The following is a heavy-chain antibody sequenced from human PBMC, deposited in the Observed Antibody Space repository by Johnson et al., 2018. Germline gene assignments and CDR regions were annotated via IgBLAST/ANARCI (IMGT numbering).Heavy chain of an antibody. J-gene: IGHJ3*01. CDR1: GFTFSNFA. CDR3: AGRRDVCRDAAAFDV. Sequence: QVQLVESGGGVVQPGRSLRLSCAASGFTFSNFAMHWVRQAPGKGLEWVAVISYDAVNIYYADSVKGRFTISRDNFRNTLYLQVSSLNTDDTAMYYCAGRRDVCRDAAAFDVWGQGTMVTVSS. D-gene: IGHD3-16*01. CDR2: ISYDAVNI. V-gene: IGHV3-30-3*01.